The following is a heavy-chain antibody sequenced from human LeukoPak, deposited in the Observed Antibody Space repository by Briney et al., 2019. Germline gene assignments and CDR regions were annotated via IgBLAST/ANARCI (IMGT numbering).Heavy chain of an antibody. Sequence: SETLSLTCTVSGGSISSSSYHWGWIRQPPGKGLEWIGTINYGGNTYYNLSLKSRVIIFLDTSKNQFSLKLSSVTAADTAVYYCARLWSTSCKGGSCPHQPNYWGQGTRVTVSS. J-gene: IGHJ4*02. CDR3: ARLWSTSCKGGSCPHQPNY. V-gene: IGHV4-39*01. CDR2: INYGGNT. D-gene: IGHD2-15*01. CDR1: GGSISSSSYH.